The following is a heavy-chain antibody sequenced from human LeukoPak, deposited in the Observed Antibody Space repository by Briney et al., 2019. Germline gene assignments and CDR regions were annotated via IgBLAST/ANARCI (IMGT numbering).Heavy chain of an antibody. J-gene: IGHJ2*01. CDR3: AKVGYCSSTSCYPYWYFDL. CDR1: GFTFSNYA. D-gene: IGHD2-2*01. CDR2: ISGSSGST. Sequence: PGGSLRLTCAASGFTFSNYAMSWVRQAPGKGLEWVSAISGSSGSTYYADSVKGRFTSSRDNSKNTPYLQMNSLRAEDTAVYYCAKVGYCSSTSCYPYWYFDLWGRGTLVTVSS. V-gene: IGHV3-23*01.